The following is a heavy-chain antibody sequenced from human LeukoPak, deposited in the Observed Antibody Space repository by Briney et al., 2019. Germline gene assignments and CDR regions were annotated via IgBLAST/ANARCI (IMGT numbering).Heavy chain of an antibody. CDR1: GYSFNNYW. CDR3: ARRRGDTAGGAFDI. J-gene: IGHJ3*02. CDR2: IFPGDSDK. D-gene: IGHD2-21*02. Sequence: GESLKISCKCSGYSFNNYWIGWVRQMPGKVLEWIGVIFPGDSDKTYSPSFQGQVTISADRSISTAYLQWSSLKASDTALYFCARRRGDTAGGAFDIWGQGTMVTVSS. V-gene: IGHV5-51*01.